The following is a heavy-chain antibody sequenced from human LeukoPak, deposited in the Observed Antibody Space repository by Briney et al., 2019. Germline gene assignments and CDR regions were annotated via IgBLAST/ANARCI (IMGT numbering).Heavy chain of an antibody. CDR1: GGSISSSSYY. J-gene: IGHJ6*03. Sequence: SETLSLTCTVSGGSISSSSYYWGWIRQPPGKGLEWIGSIYYSGSTYYNPSLKSRVTVSVDTSKNQFSLKLSSVTAADTAVYYCARGEDTRYYYYYVGVWGKGTTVTVSS. CDR2: IYYSGST. CDR3: ARGEDTRYYYYYVGV. D-gene: IGHD5-18*01. V-gene: IGHV4-39*07.